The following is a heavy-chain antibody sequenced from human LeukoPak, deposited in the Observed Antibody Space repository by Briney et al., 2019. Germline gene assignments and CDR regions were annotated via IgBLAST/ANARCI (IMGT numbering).Heavy chain of an antibody. CDR1: GGSISSGSYY. CDR3: ASESQLSRAAATGSGNDY. V-gene: IGHV3-23*01. D-gene: IGHD6-13*01. J-gene: IGHJ4*02. Sequence: ETLSLTCTVSGGSISSGSYYWSWVRQAPGKGLQWVSAISGSGTATYYADSVKGRFTISRDNSKKTVFLQMNGLRAEDTAVYYCASESQLSRAAATGSGNDYWGPGTLVTVSA. CDR2: ISGSGTAT.